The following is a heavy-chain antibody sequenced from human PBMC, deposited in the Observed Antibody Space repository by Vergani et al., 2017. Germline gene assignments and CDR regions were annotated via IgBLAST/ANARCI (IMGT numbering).Heavy chain of an antibody. J-gene: IGHJ4*02. CDR1: NDSVSNTFYY. V-gene: IGHV4-39*01. CDR2: IYYSGST. CDR3: ARHPYSLDLYYFDY. Sequence: QVQMQESGPGLVKPSETLSLTCTVSNDSVSNTFYYWGWIRQPPGKGLEWIGSIYYSGSTYYNPSLKSRVTISVDTSKNQFSLKLSSVTAADTAVYYCARHPYSLDLYYFDYWGQGTLVTVSS. D-gene: IGHD6-13*01.